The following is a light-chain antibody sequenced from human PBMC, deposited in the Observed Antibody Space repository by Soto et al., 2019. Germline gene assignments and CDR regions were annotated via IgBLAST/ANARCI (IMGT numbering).Light chain of an antibody. CDR3: ASWDHSLNGLYV. CDR1: SSNIGGNT. Sequence: SVLTQPPSVSGTPGQRVTISCSGSSSNIGGNTVNWYQQLPGTAPKLLIHTNNQRPSGVPDRFSGSKSGTSASLAISGLQSEDEADYYCASWDHSLNGLYVFGTGTKVTVL. V-gene: IGLV1-44*01. J-gene: IGLJ1*01. CDR2: TNN.